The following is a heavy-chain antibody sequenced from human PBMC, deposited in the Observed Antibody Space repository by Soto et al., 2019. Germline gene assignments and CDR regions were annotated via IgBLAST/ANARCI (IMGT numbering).Heavy chain of an antibody. Sequence: ASVKVSCKAPADTFTSYYIHWVRQAPGHGLEWMGIINPNGGSTRFAQTFQGRITMTTDTSTSTVYMELRSLRSEDTAVYLCAREGILGLFDAYDLWGQGTMVTVS. CDR2: INPNGGST. V-gene: IGHV1-46*01. CDR1: ADTFTSYY. J-gene: IGHJ3*01. D-gene: IGHD3-3*01. CDR3: AREGILGLFDAYDL.